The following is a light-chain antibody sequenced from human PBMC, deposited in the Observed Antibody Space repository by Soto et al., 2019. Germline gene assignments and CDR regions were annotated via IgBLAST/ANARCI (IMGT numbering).Light chain of an antibody. J-gene: IGKJ2*01. CDR2: KAS. CDR1: QAITND. V-gene: IGKV1-5*03. CDR3: QKYNSYYT. Sequence: IKMTQSASSLSASVGDRVTITCRASQAITNDLGWYQQKPGKAPKLLIYKASSLESGVPSRFSGSGSGTEFTLTISSLQPNDFATYYCQKYNSYYTFGQGTKVDIK.